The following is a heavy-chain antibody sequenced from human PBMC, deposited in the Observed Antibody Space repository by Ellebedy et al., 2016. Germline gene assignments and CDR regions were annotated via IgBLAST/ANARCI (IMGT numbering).Heavy chain of an antibody. V-gene: IGHV4-59*02. J-gene: IGHJ4*02. Sequence: SETLSLXXTVSGGSVDTYYWTWIRQSPGKGLEWIGYVFYGGSTKYNPSLRSRVTISLDTSRNQFSLKVTSVTAADTAVYSCARGARRDGYLVGFDYWGQGILVIVSS. CDR3: ARGARRDGYLVGFDY. CDR1: GGSVDTYY. CDR2: VFYGGST. D-gene: IGHD5-24*01.